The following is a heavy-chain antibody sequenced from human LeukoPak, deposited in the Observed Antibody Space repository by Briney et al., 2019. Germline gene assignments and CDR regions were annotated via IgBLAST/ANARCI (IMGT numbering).Heavy chain of an antibody. J-gene: IGHJ3*01. V-gene: IGHV4-59*01. CDR1: GGSLSTFY. CDR2: IYFDGTT. Sequence: PSETLSLTCTVSGGSLSTFYWAWIRHLPGTGLEWIGYIYFDGTTRYNPSLESRVTVSKDMSKNQFSLKLKSVTAADTAIYFCARRIVGSIQGDAFDVWGRGTKVTVSS. CDR3: ARRIVGSIQGDAFDV. D-gene: IGHD1-26*01.